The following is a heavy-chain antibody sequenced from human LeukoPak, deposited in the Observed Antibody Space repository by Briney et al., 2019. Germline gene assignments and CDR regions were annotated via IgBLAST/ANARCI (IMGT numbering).Heavy chain of an antibody. CDR3: ARGSLGYCSSISCSGFDC. CDR1: GGSISSYY. J-gene: IGHJ4*02. D-gene: IGHD2-2*01. V-gene: IGHV4-59*01. CDR2: ISYSGST. Sequence: SETLSLTCSVSGGSISSYYWIWIRQPPEKGLECIGYISYSGSTNYNPPLKSRVTTSLDTSNNQFSLKLTSLTAAHTAVYYCARGSLGYCSSISCSGFDCWGQGTLVTVSS.